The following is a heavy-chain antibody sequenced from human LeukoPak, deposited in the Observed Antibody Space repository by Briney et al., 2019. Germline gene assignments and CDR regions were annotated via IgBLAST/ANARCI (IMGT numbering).Heavy chain of an antibody. D-gene: IGHD2-2*01. CDR3: ARAQRGFVVVPAASFDY. Sequence: ASVKVSCKASGYTFTSYGISWVRQAPGQGLEWMGWISAYNGNTNYAQKLQGRVTMTTDTSTSTAYMELRSLRSDDTAVYYCARAQRGFVVVPAASFDYWGQGTLVTVSS. CDR1: GYTFTSYG. V-gene: IGHV1-18*01. CDR2: ISAYNGNT. J-gene: IGHJ4*02.